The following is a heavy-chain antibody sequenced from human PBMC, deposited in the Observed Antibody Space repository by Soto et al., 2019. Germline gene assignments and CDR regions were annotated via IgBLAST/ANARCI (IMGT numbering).Heavy chain of an antibody. J-gene: IGHJ4*02. D-gene: IGHD3-16*02. CDR3: ARPTDYRASLSVLY. CDR1: GYSFIHYW. V-gene: IGHV5-51*01. CDR2: IYPSDSDV. Sequence: PGESLKISCKGFGYSFIHYWIAWVRQTPGTGLEWMGLIYPSDSDVRYSPSFQGQVTISADKSINTAYLQWSSLKASDTAMYYWARPTDYRASLSVLYWGQGTLVTVSS.